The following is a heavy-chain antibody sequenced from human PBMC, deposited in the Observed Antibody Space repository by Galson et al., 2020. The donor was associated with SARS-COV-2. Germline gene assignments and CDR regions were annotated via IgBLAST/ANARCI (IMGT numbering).Heavy chain of an antibody. J-gene: IGHJ4*02. Sequence: SLKISCAASGFTFDDYAMHWVRQAPGKGLEWVSGISWNSGSIGYADSVKGRFTISRDNANNSLYLQMNSLRAEDTAVYYCARAGYPYYDIVTAAHTKLMGYWGQGTLVTVSS. CDR2: ISWNSGSI. D-gene: IGHD3-9*01. CDR1: GFTFDDYA. CDR3: ARAGYPYYDIVTAAHTKLMGY. V-gene: IGHV3-9*01.